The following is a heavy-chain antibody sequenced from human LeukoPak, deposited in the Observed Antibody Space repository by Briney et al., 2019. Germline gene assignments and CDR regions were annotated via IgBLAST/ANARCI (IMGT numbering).Heavy chain of an antibody. V-gene: IGHV3-21*01. CDR3: ARFISSGYSSSWYENYYGMDV. J-gene: IGHJ6*02. CDR1: GFTFSSYS. Sequence: GGSLRLSRAASGFTFSSYSMNWVRQAPGKGLEWVSSISSSSSYIYYADSVKGRFTISRDNAKNSLYLQMNSLRAEDTAVYYCARFISSGYSSSWYENYYGMDVWGQGTTVTVSS. CDR2: ISSSSSYI. D-gene: IGHD6-13*01.